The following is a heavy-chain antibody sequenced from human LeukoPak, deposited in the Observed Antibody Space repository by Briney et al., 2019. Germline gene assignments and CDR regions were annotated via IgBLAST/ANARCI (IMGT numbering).Heavy chain of an antibody. CDR1: GFTFSSHW. CDR2: IKDDGSHT. Sequence: LPGGSLRLSCAASGFTFSSHWMHWVRQAPGKGLVWVSRIKDDGSHTNYADSVKGRFTISRDNAKNTLSLQMNSLRAEDTAVYYCARGSGIITGIDEWGQGTLVTVSS. CDR3: ARGSGIITGIDE. J-gene: IGHJ4*02. D-gene: IGHD6-25*01. V-gene: IGHV3-74*01.